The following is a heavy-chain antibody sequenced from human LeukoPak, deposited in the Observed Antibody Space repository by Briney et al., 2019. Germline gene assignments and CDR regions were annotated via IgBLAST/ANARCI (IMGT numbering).Heavy chain of an antibody. D-gene: IGHD5-18*01. V-gene: IGHV4-59*01. J-gene: IGHJ4*02. CDR3: ARGGGYSYGYYFDY. CDR2: IYYSGST. CDR1: GGSISSYY. Sequence: SETLSLTCTVSGGSISSYYWSWIRQPPGKGLEWIGYIYYSGSTNYNPSLKSRVTISVDTSKNQFSLKLSSVTAADTAVYYCARGGGYSYGYYFDYWGQGSLVTVSS.